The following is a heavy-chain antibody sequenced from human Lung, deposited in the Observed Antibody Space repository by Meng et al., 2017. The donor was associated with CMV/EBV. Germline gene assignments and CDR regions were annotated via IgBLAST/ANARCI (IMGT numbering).Heavy chain of an antibody. D-gene: IGHD1-26*01. CDR3: ARTVGRELHFDY. CDR1: GFSLSTSGMC. J-gene: IGHJ4*02. CDR2: IDWDDDK. V-gene: IGHV2-70*20. Sequence: SGXXLVXPTQTLTLTCTFSGFSLSTSGMCVSWVRQPPGKALEWLALIDWDDDKYYSTSLKTRLTISKDTSKNQVVLTMTNMDPVDTATYYCARTVGRELHFDYXGQGTLVTVSS.